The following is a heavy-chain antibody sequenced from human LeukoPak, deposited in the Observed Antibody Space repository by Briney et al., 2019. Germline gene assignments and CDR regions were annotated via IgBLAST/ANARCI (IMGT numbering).Heavy chain of an antibody. J-gene: IGHJ3*02. CDR3: ARLSSLWPRFYYYDSSGFDAFDI. CDR1: GGSISSSSYY. Sequence: SETLSLTCTVSGGSISSSSYYWGWIRQPPGKGLEWIGSIYYSGSTYYNPSLKSRVTISVDTSKNQFSLKLSSVTAADTAVYYCARLSSLWPRFYYYDSSGFDAFDIWGQGTMVTVSS. D-gene: IGHD3-22*01. CDR2: IYYSGST. V-gene: IGHV4-39*01.